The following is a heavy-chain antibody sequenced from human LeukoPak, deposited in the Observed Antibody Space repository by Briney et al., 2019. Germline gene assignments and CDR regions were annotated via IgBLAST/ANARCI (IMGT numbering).Heavy chain of an antibody. V-gene: IGHV4-39*01. J-gene: IGHJ4*02. D-gene: IGHD6-19*01. CDR1: GGSISSSSYY. CDR2: IYYSGST. CDR3: ARLLGNFKYSSGWYDY. Sequence: SETLSLTCTVSGGSISSSSYYWGWIRQPPGKGLEWIGSIYYSGSTYYNPSLKSRVTISVDTSKNQFSLKLSSVTAADTAVYYCARLLGNFKYSSGWYDYWGQGTLVTVSS.